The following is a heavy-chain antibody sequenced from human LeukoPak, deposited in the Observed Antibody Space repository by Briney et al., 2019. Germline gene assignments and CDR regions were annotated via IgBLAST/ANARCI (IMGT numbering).Heavy chain of an antibody. CDR1: GFTFSSYG. CDR3: AKEVPDSSGWYTGFDP. Sequence: PGGSLRPSCAASGFTFSSYGMHWVRQAPGKGLEWVAVISYDGSNKYYADSVKGRFTISRDNSNNTLYLQMNSLRAEDTAVYYCAKEVPDSSGWYTGFDPWGQGTLVTVSS. J-gene: IGHJ5*02. D-gene: IGHD6-19*01. V-gene: IGHV3-30*18. CDR2: ISYDGSNK.